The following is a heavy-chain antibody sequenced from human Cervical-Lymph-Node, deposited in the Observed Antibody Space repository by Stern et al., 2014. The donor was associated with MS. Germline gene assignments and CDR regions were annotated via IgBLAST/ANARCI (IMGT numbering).Heavy chain of an antibody. V-gene: IGHV5-51*01. CDR1: GYRFTNYW. Sequence: EVQLVESGGEMKKPGESLQISCQGSGYRFTNYWIGWVRQMPGKGLEWMGIIFPGDSEAKYSPSFRGQVTIPTDKSTSTAYLQWTSLRAADTAIYYCARLVAPGGDAFDIWGQGTLVIVSS. CDR3: ARLVAPGGDAFDI. J-gene: IGHJ3*02. D-gene: IGHD3-16*02. CDR2: IFPGDSEA.